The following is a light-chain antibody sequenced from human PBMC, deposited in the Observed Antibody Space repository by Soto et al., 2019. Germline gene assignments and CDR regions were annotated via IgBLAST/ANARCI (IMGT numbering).Light chain of an antibody. V-gene: IGKV1-27*01. CDR2: AAS. Sequence: DIQMTQSPSSLSAFVGDSVTFTCRASQGISNYLAWYHQKPGKVPKLLVYAASTLQSGVPSRFSGSGSGTDFTLTIRSLQPEDVGTYYCQHYHSPPFTFGPGTKVDIK. CDR3: QHYHSPPFT. J-gene: IGKJ3*01. CDR1: QGISNY.